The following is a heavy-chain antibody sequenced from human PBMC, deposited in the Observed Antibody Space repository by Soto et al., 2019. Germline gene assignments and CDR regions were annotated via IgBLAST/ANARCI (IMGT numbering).Heavy chain of an antibody. D-gene: IGHD5-18*01. CDR3: ARDPIGYSYGYGYYYYYGMDV. V-gene: IGHV3-11*01. Sequence: NPGGSLRLSCAASGFTFSDYYMSWIRQAPGKGLEWVSYIRSSGSTIYYADAVKGRFTISRDNAKNSLYLQMNSLRAEDTAVYYCARDPIGYSYGYGYYYYYGMDVWGQGTTVTVSS. J-gene: IGHJ6*02. CDR1: GFTFSDYY. CDR2: IRSSGSTI.